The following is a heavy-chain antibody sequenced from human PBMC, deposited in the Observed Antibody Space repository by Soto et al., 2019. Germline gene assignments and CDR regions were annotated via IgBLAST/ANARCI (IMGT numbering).Heavy chain of an antibody. Sequence: EVQLVESGGGLVKPGESLRLSCAASGFSFSSYTMNWVRQAPGKGLQWVSSITNRGTHTYSADSVKGRFTISRDNDKNSLYLQMNNLRAEDMAIYFCARPHEVAWFDSWGLGTLVTVTS. CDR2: ITNRGTHT. CDR1: GFSFSSYT. V-gene: IGHV3-21*01. D-gene: IGHD2-15*01. J-gene: IGHJ5*01. CDR3: ARPHEVAWFDS.